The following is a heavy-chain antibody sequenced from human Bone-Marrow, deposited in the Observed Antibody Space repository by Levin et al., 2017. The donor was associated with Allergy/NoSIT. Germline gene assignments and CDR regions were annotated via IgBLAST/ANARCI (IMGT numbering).Heavy chain of an antibody. CDR1: GYTFSSYG. D-gene: IGHD3-16*01. Sequence: ASVKVSCKASGYTFSSYGINWVRQAPGEGLEWMGWISPYSGNTNYAQKLQGRVTMTTETSTNTAYMELRSLRSDDTALYYCAILIGSGTAGVYYYGMDVWGQGTTVTVSS. V-gene: IGHV1-18*01. J-gene: IGHJ6*02. CDR2: ISPYSGNT. CDR3: AILIGSGTAGVYYYGMDV.